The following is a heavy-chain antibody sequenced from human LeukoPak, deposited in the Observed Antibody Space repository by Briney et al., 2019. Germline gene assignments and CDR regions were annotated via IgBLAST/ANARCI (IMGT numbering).Heavy chain of an antibody. V-gene: IGHV3-33*01. CDR3: ARGRGTVDY. D-gene: IGHD3-16*01. J-gene: IGHJ4*02. CDR2: IWYDGSNK. Sequence: GGSLRLSCAASGFTFSSYGMHWVSQAPGKGLEWVAVIWYDGSNKYYVDSVKGPFTISRDNSKNTLYLQMNSLRAEDTAVYYCARGRGTVDYWGQGTLVTVSS. CDR1: GFTFSSYG.